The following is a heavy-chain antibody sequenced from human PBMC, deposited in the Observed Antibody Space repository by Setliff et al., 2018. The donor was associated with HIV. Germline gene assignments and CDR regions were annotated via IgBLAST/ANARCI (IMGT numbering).Heavy chain of an antibody. CDR3: ARTRSGGSSVYYYYYMDV. CDR2: MNPDSGNT. D-gene: IGHD2-15*01. Sequence: ASVKVSCKASGYTSTSYDINWVRQATGQGLEWMGWMNPDSGNTGSAQNFQGRLTITWNTTISTAYMELGSLGFDDTAVYFCARTRSGGSSVYYYYYMDVWGQGTAVTVSS. V-gene: IGHV1-8*01. J-gene: IGHJ6*03. CDR1: GYTSTSYD.